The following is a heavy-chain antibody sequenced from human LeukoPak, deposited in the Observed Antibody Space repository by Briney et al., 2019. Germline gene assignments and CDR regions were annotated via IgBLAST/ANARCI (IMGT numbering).Heavy chain of an antibody. CDR2: ISSSGRNI. J-gene: IGHJ4*02. V-gene: IGHV3-21*01. CDR1: GFTLSSYT. D-gene: IGHD6-13*01. CDR3: ARDLTAGTNFDF. Sequence: GGSLRLSCAAPGFTLSSYTMNWVRQAPGKGLEWVSSISSSGRNIYYADSVKGRFTFSRDSAKNSLYLQMSSLRVEDTAVYYCARDLTAGTNFDFWGQGTLVTVSS.